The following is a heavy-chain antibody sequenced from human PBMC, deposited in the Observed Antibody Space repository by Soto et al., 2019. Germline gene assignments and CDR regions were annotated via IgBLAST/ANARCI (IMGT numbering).Heavy chain of an antibody. J-gene: IGHJ3*02. Sequence: GGSLRLSCAASGFTFSSYWMSWVRQAPGKGLEWVANIKQDGSEKYYVDSVKGRFTISRDNAKNSLYLQMNSLRAEDTAVYYCARRMSYYDSSGYYYNLDAFDIWGQGTMVTVSS. CDR3: ARRMSYYDSSGYYYNLDAFDI. V-gene: IGHV3-7*05. CDR2: IKQDGSEK. CDR1: GFTFSSYW. D-gene: IGHD3-22*01.